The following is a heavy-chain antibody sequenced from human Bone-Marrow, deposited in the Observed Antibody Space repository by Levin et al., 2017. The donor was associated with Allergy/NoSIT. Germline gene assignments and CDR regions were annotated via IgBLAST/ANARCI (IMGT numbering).Heavy chain of an antibody. V-gene: IGHV3-23*01. Sequence: PGESLKISCAASGFTFSSYAMHWVRQAPGKGLEWVSAMSGSGDGAYYADSVKGRFTISRDNSKNTVYLQMNSLRAEDTAVYYCGFGDLSFRFDPWGQGTLVTVSS. J-gene: IGHJ5*02. CDR1: GFTFSSYA. CDR2: MSGSGDGA. CDR3: GFGDLSFRFDP. D-gene: IGHD3-10*01.